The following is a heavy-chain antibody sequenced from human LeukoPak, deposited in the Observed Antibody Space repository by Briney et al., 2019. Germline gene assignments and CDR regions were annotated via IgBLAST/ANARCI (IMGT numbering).Heavy chain of an antibody. CDR2: ISGSGGST. D-gene: IGHD6-19*01. CDR1: GFTFSSYA. CDR3: AKDQLLHSSGLYFDY. J-gene: IGHJ4*02. V-gene: IGHV3-23*01. Sequence: GGSLRLSCAASGFTFSSYAMSWVRQAPGKGLEWVSAISGSGGSTHYADSVKGRFTISRDNSKNTLYLQMNSLRAEDTAVYYCAKDQLLHSSGLYFDYWGQGTLVTVSS.